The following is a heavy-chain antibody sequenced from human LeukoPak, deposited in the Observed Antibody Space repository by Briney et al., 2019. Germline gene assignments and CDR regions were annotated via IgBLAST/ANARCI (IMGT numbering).Heavy chain of an antibody. J-gene: IGHJ4*02. V-gene: IGHV3-7*01. D-gene: IGHD6-19*01. CDR1: GFTFSSYW. CDR3: ARGTGIAVADFDY. CDR2: IKQDGSEK. Sequence: SGGSLRLSCAASGFTFSSYWMSWVRQAPGEGLEWVANIKQDGSEKYYVDSVKGRFTISRDNAKNSLYLQMNSLRAEDTAVYYCARGTGIAVADFDYWGQGTLVTVSS.